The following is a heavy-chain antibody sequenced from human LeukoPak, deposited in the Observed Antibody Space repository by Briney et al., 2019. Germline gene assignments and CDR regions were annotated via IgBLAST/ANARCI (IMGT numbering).Heavy chain of an antibody. J-gene: IGHJ6*02. CDR1: GYTFTDYY. D-gene: IGHD3-10*01. Sequence: GASVKVSCKTSGYTFTDYYIHWVRQAPGQGLEWMGWINPNSGHTIYAQKFQGRVTMTGDTSISTAYMEVSRLRSDDTAVYYCARFNTRTPRANAWFPAYGMDVWGQGTTVTVSS. CDR3: ARFNTRTPRANAWFPAYGMDV. V-gene: IGHV1-2*02. CDR2: INPNSGHT.